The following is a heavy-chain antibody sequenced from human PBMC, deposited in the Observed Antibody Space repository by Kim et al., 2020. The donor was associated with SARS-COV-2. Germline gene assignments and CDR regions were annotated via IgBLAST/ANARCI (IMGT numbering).Heavy chain of an antibody. CDR1: GFTFSSYA. D-gene: IGHD6-13*01. Sequence: GGSLRLSCAASGFTFSSYAMSWVRQAPGKGLEWVSAISGSGGSTYYADSVKGRFTISRDNSKNTLYLQMNSLRAEDTAVYYCAKDPTSSSWLAWFDPWGQGTLVTVSS. V-gene: IGHV3-23*01. CDR2: ISGSGGST. CDR3: AKDPTSSSWLAWFDP. J-gene: IGHJ5*02.